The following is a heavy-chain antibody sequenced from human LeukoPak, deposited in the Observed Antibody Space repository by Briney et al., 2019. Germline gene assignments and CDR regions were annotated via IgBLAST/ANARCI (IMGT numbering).Heavy chain of an antibody. CDR1: VYTFTDYY. V-gene: IGHV1-69-2*01. D-gene: IGHD3-10*01. CDR2: VDPEDGET. CDR3: ATFRMLVDY. J-gene: IGHJ4*02. Sequence: ASVRICCKVSVYTFTDYYMHWVQQAPGKGLEWMGLVDPEDGETIYAEKYQRRVTITADTPTDTAYMERSSLRSEDTAVYYCATFRMLVDYWGQGSLVADSP.